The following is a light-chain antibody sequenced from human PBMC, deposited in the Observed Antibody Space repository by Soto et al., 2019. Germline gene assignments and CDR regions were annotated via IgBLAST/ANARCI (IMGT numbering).Light chain of an antibody. CDR3: QQYNNWHFT. J-gene: IGKJ3*01. CDR2: GAS. CDR1: QSVGNN. Sequence: EIVMTQSPATLSVSPGERATLSCRASQSVGNNLAWYQQKPGQAPRLLIYGASTRATGITARFSGSGSGTEFPLTISSLQSEDFAVYYCQQYNNWHFTFGPGTKVDIK. V-gene: IGKV3-15*01.